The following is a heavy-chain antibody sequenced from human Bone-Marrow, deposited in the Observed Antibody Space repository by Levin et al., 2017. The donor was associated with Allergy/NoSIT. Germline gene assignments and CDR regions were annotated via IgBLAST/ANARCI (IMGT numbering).Heavy chain of an antibody. J-gene: IGHJ5*02. CDR1: GDSLSSSSYY. CDR2: IYYSGTT. D-gene: IGHD3/OR15-3a*01. CDR3: ERQTIRTGYYFNWFDP. V-gene: IGHV4-39*01. Sequence: GSLRLSCAVSGDSLSSSSYYWGWIRRSPEKGLEWIATIYYSGTTYYNPSLQSRVTISVDTSRNQFSLKLSSVTAADTAVYYCERQTIRTGYYFNWFDPWGQGMLVTVSS.